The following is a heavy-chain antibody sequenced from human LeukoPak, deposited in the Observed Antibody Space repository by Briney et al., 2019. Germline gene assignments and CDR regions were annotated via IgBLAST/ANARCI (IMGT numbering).Heavy chain of an antibody. V-gene: IGHV4-4*09. D-gene: IGHD3-3*01. CDR3: ARGVRSTAFGVVTFDP. Sequence: SETLSLTCTVSGGSISSYYWSWIRQPPGKGLEWIGYIYTSGSTNYNPSLKSRVTISVDTSKNQFSLKLSSVTAADTAVYYCARGVRSTAFGVVTFDPWGQGSLVAVSS. CDR2: IYTSGST. CDR1: GGSISSYY. J-gene: IGHJ5*02.